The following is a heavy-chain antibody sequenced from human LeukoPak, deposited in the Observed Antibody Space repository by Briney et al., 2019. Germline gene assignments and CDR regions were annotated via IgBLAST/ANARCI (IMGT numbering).Heavy chain of an antibody. CDR1: GGSISSGSYY. D-gene: IGHD3-22*01. Sequence: KPSETLSLTCTVSGGSISSGSYYWSWIRQPAGKGLEWIGRIYTSGSTNYNPSLKSRVTTSVDTSKNQFSLKLSSVTAADTAVYYCARVTTGGYYNCWGQGTLVTVSS. V-gene: IGHV4-61*02. CDR3: ARVTTGGYYNC. CDR2: IYTSGST. J-gene: IGHJ4*02.